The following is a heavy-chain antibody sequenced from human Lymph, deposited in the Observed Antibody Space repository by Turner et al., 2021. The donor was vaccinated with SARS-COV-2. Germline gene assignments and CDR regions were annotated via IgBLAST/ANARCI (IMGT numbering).Heavy chain of an antibody. V-gene: IGHV3-33*01. J-gene: IGHJ4*02. Sequence: QVQLVESGGGVVQPGRSLRLSCEASGFTFSSYGMHWVRQAPGKELEWVAFIWFDGSNKYYADSVKGRFTISRDNSKNTLYLQMNSLRAEDTAVYYCARDRAGSSGWYDSYFDYWGQGTLVTVSS. D-gene: IGHD6-19*01. CDR2: IWFDGSNK. CDR3: ARDRAGSSGWYDSYFDY. CDR1: GFTFSSYG.